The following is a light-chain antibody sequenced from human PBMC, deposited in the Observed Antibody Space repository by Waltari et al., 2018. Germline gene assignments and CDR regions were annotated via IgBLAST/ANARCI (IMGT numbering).Light chain of an antibody. J-gene: IGKJ1*01. CDR1: QGISDF. V-gene: IGKV1-9*01. CDR2: AAS. CDR3: QLLNSSQWT. Sequence: IQLTQSPSSLSASVGDRVTITCRASQGISDFLAWYQQKPGKAPKLLIYAASTVQSGVPSRFSGSGSGTDFTLTITSLQPEDFATYYCQLLNSSQWTFGQGTKVEIK.